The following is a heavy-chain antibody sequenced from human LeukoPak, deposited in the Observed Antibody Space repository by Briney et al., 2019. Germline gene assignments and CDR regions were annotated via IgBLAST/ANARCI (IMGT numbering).Heavy chain of an antibody. D-gene: IGHD3-3*01. CDR3: AKRTIFGVVYRPPDY. V-gene: IGHV3-7*01. Sequence: GGSLRLSCAVSGLTFKNFWMSWVRRAPGEGLEWVANIKQDGVEKYYVDSVRGRFTISRDNAKNSLYLQMDSLRAEDTAVYYCAKRTIFGVVYRPPDYWGQGTLVTVSS. CDR2: IKQDGVEK. CDR1: GLTFKNFW. J-gene: IGHJ4*02.